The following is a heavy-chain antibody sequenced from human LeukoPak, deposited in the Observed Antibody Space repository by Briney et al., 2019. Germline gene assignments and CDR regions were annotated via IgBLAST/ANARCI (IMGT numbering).Heavy chain of an antibody. CDR3: AREWDSGSYYLGYFDY. CDR2: IRNKANSYTS. D-gene: IGHD1-26*01. V-gene: IGHV3-72*01. Sequence: GGSLRLSCAASGFTFSDHYMDWVRQAPGQGLEWVGRIRNKANSYTSEYAASVKGRFTISRDDSKNSLYLQMNSLKCEDTAVYYCAREWDSGSYYLGYFDYWGQGTLVTVSS. CDR1: GFTFSDHY. J-gene: IGHJ4*02.